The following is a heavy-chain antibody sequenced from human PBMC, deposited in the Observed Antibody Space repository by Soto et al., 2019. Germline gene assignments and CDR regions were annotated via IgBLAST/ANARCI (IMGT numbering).Heavy chain of an antibody. D-gene: IGHD1-1*01. CDR1: GCSFSTYV. Sequence: EVQLLESGRGLVQPGWSLRLSCAVSGCSFSTYVVTWVRQAPGKGLEWVSGVSGGSGVTHYADTVKGRFTITGDNSKNTVYLHMNSLRVEDTAVYYCAKWNGYGDYWGQGTLVTVSS. CDR3: AKWNGYGDY. CDR2: VSGGSGVT. J-gene: IGHJ4*02. V-gene: IGHV3-23*01.